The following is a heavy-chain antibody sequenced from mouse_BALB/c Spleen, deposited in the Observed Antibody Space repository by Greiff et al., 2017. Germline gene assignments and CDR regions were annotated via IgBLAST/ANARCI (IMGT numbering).Heavy chain of an antibody. J-gene: IGHJ1*01. CDR3: ARGTGTREYFDV. D-gene: IGHD4-1*01. V-gene: IGHV5-9-4*01. Sequence: EVQLVESGGGLVKPGGSLKLSCAASGFTFSSYAMSWVRQSPEKRLEWVAEISSGGSYTYYPDTVTGRFTISRDNAKNTLYLEMSSLRSEDTAMYYCARGTGTREYFDVWGAGTTVTVSS. CDR2: ISSGGSYT. CDR1: GFTFSSYA.